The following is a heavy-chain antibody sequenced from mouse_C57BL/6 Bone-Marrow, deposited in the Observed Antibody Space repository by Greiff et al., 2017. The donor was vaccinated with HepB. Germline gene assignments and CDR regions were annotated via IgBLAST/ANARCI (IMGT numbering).Heavy chain of an antibody. CDR1: GYTFTSYW. J-gene: IGHJ2*01. Sequence: QVQLQQPGAELVRPGSSVKLSCKASGYTFTSYWMDWVKQRPGQGLEWIGNIYPSDSETHYNQKFKDKATLTVDKSSSTAYMQLSSLTSEDSAVYYCARSEYYYGSLYYFDYWGQGTTLTVSS. CDR3: ARSEYYYGSLYYFDY. V-gene: IGHV1-61*01. CDR2: IYPSDSET. D-gene: IGHD1-1*01.